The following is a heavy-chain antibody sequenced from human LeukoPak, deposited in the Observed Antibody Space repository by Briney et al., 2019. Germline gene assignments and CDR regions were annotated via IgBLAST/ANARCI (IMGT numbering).Heavy chain of an antibody. CDR1: GFTFSSYA. Sequence: GGSLRLSCAASGFTFSSYAMSWVRQAPGKVLEWVSAISGSGGSTYYADSVKGRFTISRDNSKNTLYLQMNSLRAEDTAVYYCAKLYGSGSYYNSYWGQGTLVTVSS. D-gene: IGHD3-10*01. J-gene: IGHJ4*02. CDR2: ISGSGGST. CDR3: AKLYGSGSYYNSY. V-gene: IGHV3-23*01.